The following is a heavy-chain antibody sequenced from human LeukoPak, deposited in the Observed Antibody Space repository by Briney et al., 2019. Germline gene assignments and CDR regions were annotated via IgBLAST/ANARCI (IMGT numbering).Heavy chain of an antibody. V-gene: IGHV4-39*01. CDR1: GGSISSSSYY. D-gene: IGHD1-26*01. CDR3: ARRSGVGNYFDY. J-gene: IGHJ4*02. Sequence: SETLSLTCTVSGGSISSSSYYWGWIRQPPGKGLEWIGSIYYSGSTYYNPSIKSRVTISVDTSKNQFSLKLSSVTAADTAVYYCARRSGVGNYFDYWGQGTLVTVSS. CDR2: IYYSGST.